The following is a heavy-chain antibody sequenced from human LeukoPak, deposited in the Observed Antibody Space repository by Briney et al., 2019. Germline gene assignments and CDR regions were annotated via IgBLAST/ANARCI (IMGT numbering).Heavy chain of an antibody. CDR3: ARDLVYCSSTSCHNIDY. CDR2: ISAYNGNT. CDR1: GYIFTSYG. V-gene: IGHV1-18*01. D-gene: IGHD2-2*02. Sequence: ASVKVSCKASGYIFTSYGISWVRQAPGQGLEWMGWISAYNGNTNYAQKLQGRVTMTTDTSTSTAYMELRSLRSDDTAVYYCARDLVYCSSTSCHNIDYWGQGTLVTVSS. J-gene: IGHJ4*02.